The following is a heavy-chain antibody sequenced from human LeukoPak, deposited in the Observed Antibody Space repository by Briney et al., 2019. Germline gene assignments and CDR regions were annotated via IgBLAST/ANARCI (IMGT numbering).Heavy chain of an antibody. CDR3: ARGLRGQHYYFDY. Sequence: SVKVSCKGSGGIFNSYAINWVRQAPGHGLERMGGIIPIFGTGNYAQKFQGRVTITTDESTSIAYMELSSLRSEDTAVYYCARGLRGQHYYFDYWGQGTLVTVSS. V-gene: IGHV1-69*05. J-gene: IGHJ4*02. CDR1: GGIFNSYA. CDR2: IIPIFGTG. D-gene: IGHD3-16*01.